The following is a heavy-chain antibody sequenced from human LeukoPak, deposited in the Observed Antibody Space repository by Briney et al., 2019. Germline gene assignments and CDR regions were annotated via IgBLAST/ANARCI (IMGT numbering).Heavy chain of an antibody. D-gene: IGHD3-3*01. CDR2: IYYSGST. Sequence: SQTLSLTCTVSGGPISSGDYYWSWIRQPPGKGLEWIGYIYYSGSTYYYPSLKNRVTISVDTSKNQFSLKLSSVTAADTAVYYCARARKGGGFLEWLSRIFDYWGQGTLVTVSS. J-gene: IGHJ4*02. CDR3: ARARKGGGFLEWLSRIFDY. CDR1: GGPISSGDYY. V-gene: IGHV4-30-4*01.